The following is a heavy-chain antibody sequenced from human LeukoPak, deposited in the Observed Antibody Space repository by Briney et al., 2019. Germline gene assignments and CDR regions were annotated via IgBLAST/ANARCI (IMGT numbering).Heavy chain of an antibody. Sequence: SETLSLTCTVSGGSISGSRYFWAWIRQSPGKGLEWIGSIHYSGSTSYNPSLKSRLTISVDTSKNHFSLKLSSVTAADTAVYYCARTYYYDSSGSYCIFDYWGQGTLVTVSS. V-gene: IGHV4-39*02. CDR3: ARTYYYDSSGSYCIFDY. CDR1: GGSISGSRYF. CDR2: IHYSGST. J-gene: IGHJ4*02. D-gene: IGHD3-22*01.